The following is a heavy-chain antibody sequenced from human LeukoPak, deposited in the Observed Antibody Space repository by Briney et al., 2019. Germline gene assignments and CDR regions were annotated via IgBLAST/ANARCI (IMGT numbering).Heavy chain of an antibody. CDR1: GLTFSSYA. D-gene: IGHD3-10*01. CDR3: AKEVSGSGSYYGGNDY. CDR2: ITGTGGVT. V-gene: IGHV3-23*01. J-gene: IGHJ4*02. Sequence: GVSLRLPCAASGLTFSSYAMGWVRQAPGKGLEWLSAITGTGGVTYYADSVKGRFTISRDSSKTTLYLQMNSLRAEDTAVYYCAKEVSGSGSYYGGNDYWGQGTLVIVSS.